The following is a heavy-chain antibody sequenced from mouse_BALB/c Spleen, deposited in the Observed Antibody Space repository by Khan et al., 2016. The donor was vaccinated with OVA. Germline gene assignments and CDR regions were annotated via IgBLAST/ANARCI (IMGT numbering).Heavy chain of an antibody. CDR2: ISYSGST. Sequence: EVQLQESGPGLVKPSQSLSLTCTVTGYSITSDYAWNWIRQFPGNKLEWMGYISYSGSTTFNPSLKSRISITRDPSKDQFFLQLKSVTSDDTATYYCARELGRDDALDYWGQGSSVTVSS. CDR3: ARELGRDDALDY. V-gene: IGHV3-2*02. CDR1: GYSITSDYA. J-gene: IGHJ4*01. D-gene: IGHD4-1*01.